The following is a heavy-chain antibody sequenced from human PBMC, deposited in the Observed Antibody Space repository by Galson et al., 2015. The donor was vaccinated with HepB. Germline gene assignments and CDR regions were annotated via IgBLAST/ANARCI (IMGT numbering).Heavy chain of an antibody. J-gene: IGHJ4*02. CDR3: VKASGPFSSAWYYFDY. CDR2: ISDNGGST. CDR1: GFTFRDYA. V-gene: IGHV3-64D*09. D-gene: IGHD6-19*01. Sequence: SLRLSCAASGFTFRDYAIHWVRQAPGKGLGYVSAISDNGGSTYYADSVKGRFTISRDNSKNTLYLQMRSLRAADTAVYYCVKASGPFSSAWYYFDYWGQGTLVTVSS.